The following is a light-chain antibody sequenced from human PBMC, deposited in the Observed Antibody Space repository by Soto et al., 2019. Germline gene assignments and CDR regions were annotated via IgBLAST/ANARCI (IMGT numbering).Light chain of an antibody. CDR1: QSVSSSY. CDR2: GAT. CDR3: QQYGSSPLT. Sequence: ESVLTQSPGTLSLSPGERATLSCRASQSVSSSYLAWYQQKPGQAPRFLIYGATTRASGIPDRFSGSGSGTDFPLTISRLEPEDFAVYYCQQYGSSPLTFGGGTKVEIK. V-gene: IGKV3-20*01. J-gene: IGKJ4*01.